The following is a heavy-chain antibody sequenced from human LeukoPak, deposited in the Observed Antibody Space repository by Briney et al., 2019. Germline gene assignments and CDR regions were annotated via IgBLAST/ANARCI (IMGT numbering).Heavy chain of an antibody. V-gene: IGHV3-9*03. J-gene: IGHJ4*02. CDR2: ISWNSGSI. CDR1: GFTFDDYA. CDR3: ARAPSYGSGSYSDY. D-gene: IGHD3-10*01. Sequence: GGSLRLSCAASGFTFDDYAMHWVRQAPGKGLEWVSGISWNSGSIGYADSVKGRFTISRDNAKNSLYLQMNSLRAEDMALYYCARAPSYGSGSYSDYWGQGTLVTVSS.